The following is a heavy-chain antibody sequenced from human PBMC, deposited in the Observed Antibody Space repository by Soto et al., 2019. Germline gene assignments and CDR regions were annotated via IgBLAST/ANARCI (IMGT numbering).Heavy chain of an antibody. Sequence: GGSLRLSCAASGFTFSSYGMHWVRQAPGKGLEWVAVISYDGSNKYYADSVKGRFTISRDNSKNTLYLQMNSLRAEDTAVYYCASSSWYWASLDYWGQGTLVTVSS. CDR2: ISYDGSNK. J-gene: IGHJ4*02. CDR1: GFTFSSYG. D-gene: IGHD6-13*01. CDR3: ASSSWYWASLDY. V-gene: IGHV3-30*03.